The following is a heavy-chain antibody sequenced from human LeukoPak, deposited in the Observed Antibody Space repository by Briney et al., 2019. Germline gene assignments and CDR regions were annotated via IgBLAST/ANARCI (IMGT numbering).Heavy chain of an antibody. V-gene: IGHV3-21*01. CDR3: ARYDLAMSFDY. D-gene: IGHD3/OR15-3a*01. CDR2: ITSSGSYI. CDR1: GFTFDNYA. J-gene: IGHJ4*02. Sequence: PGGSLRLSCAASGFTFDNYAIHWVRQAPGKGLEWVSSITSSGSYIYYADSVKGRFTISRDNAKNSLYLQMNSLRAEDTAVYYCARYDLAMSFDYWAQGTLVTVSS.